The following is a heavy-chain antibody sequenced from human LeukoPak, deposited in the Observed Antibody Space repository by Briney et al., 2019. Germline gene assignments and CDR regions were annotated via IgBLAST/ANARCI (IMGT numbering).Heavy chain of an antibody. CDR3: ARGSYDSSGYYFDY. V-gene: IGHV1-8*01. Sequence: ASVKVSCKASGYTFTSYDINWVRQATGQGLEWMRWMNPNSGNTGYAQKFQGRVTMTRNTSISTAYMELSSLRSEDTAVYYCARGSYDSSGYYFDYWGQGTLVTVSS. D-gene: IGHD3-22*01. J-gene: IGHJ4*02. CDR1: GYTFTSYD. CDR2: MNPNSGNT.